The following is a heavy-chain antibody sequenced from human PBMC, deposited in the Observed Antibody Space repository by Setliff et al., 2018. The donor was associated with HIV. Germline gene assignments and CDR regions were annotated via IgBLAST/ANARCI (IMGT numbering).Heavy chain of an antibody. CDR3: AGHFYYSGSGIWAGLDS. CDR1: GVSISNYY. D-gene: IGHD3-10*01. Sequence: SETLSLTCTVSGVSISNYYWSWIRQPAGKGLEWIGRIYTSGNTNYNPSLKSRVTMSVETSKKQFSLKLTSVTAADTAVYYCAGHFYYSGSGIWAGLDSWGQGTLVTGSS. V-gene: IGHV4-4*07. CDR2: IYTSGNT. J-gene: IGHJ4*02.